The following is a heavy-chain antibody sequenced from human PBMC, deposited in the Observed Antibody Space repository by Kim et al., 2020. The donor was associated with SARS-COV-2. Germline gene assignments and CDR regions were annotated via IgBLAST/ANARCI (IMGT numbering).Heavy chain of an antibody. V-gene: IGHV4-39*01. Sequence: KSRVTISVDTSKNQFSLKLSSVTAADTAVYYCARHYVLRYFDWLSRPFDYWGQGTLVTVSS. D-gene: IGHD3-9*01. CDR3: ARHYVLRYFDWLSRPFDY. J-gene: IGHJ4*02.